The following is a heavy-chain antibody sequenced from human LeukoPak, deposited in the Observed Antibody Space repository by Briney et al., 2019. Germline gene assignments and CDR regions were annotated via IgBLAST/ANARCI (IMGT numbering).Heavy chain of an antibody. J-gene: IGHJ4*02. CDR1: GGSISSGGYY. V-gene: IGHV4-31*03. D-gene: IGHD4-17*01. CDR3: ARGVGDPGFDY. CDR2: IYYSGST. Sequence: SQTLSLTCTVSGGSISSGGYYWSSIRQHPGKGLEWIGYIYYSGSTYYNPSLKSRVTISVDTSKNQFSLKLSSVTAADTAVYYCARGVGDPGFDYWGQGTLVTVSS.